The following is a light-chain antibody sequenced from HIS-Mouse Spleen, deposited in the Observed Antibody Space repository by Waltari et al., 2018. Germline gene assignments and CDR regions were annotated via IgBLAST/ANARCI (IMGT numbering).Light chain of an antibody. CDR1: SSAVGGYNY. CDR3: SSYAGSNNLV. V-gene: IGLV2-8*01. J-gene: IGLJ3*02. CDR2: EVS. Sequence: QSALTQPPSASGSPGQSVTISCTGTSSAVGGYNYVSWYQQHPGIAPKLMIYEVSKRPSGVPDRFSGSKSGNTASLTVSGLQAEDEADYYCSSYAGSNNLVFGGGTKLTVL.